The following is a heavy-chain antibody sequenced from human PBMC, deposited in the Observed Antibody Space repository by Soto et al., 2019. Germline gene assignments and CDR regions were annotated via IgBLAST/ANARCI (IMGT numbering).Heavy chain of an antibody. V-gene: IGHV4-30-2*03. CDR3: ATQEVGGSYVYTFDP. D-gene: IGHD1-26*01. CDR1: GGSISSGGYS. J-gene: IGHJ5*02. Sequence: SETLSLTCAVSGGSISSGGYSWSWIRQPPGKGLEWIGYMYHSGSTYYNPSLKSRVTISIDTSKNQFSLKLSSVTAADTAVYYCATQEVGGSYVYTFDPWGQGTLVTVSS. CDR2: MYHSGST.